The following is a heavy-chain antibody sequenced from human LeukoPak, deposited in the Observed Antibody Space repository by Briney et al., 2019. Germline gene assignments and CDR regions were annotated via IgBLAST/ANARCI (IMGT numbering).Heavy chain of an antibody. CDR2: ISSSSIYI. J-gene: IGHJ4*02. CDR1: GFTFSSYS. CDR3: ARIITGTFDY. Sequence: GGSLRLSCAASGFTFSSYSMNWVRQAPGKGLEWVSSISSSSIYIYYADSVKGRFTISRDNAKNSPYLQMNSLRAEDTAVYYCARIITGTFDYWGQGTLVTVSS. V-gene: IGHV3-21*01. D-gene: IGHD1-7*01.